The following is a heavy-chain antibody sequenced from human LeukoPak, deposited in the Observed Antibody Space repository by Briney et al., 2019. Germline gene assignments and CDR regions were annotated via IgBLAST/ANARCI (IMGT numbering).Heavy chain of an antibody. D-gene: IGHD6-19*01. CDR3: ASFPAIAVAGLIDY. V-gene: IGHV4-39*01. J-gene: IGHJ4*02. Sequence: SETLSLTCTVSGGSISSSSYYWGWIRQPPGKGLEWIGSIYYSGSTYYNPSLKSRVTIPVDTSKNQFSLKLSSVTAADTAVYYCASFPAIAVAGLIDYWGQGTLVTVSS. CDR1: GGSISSSSYY. CDR2: IYYSGST.